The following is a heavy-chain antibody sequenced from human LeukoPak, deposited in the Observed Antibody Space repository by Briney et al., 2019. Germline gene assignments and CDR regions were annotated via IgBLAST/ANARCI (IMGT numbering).Heavy chain of an antibody. CDR3: AREGDIVVVPGAFDI. J-gene: IGHJ3*02. CDR1: GYTFNSYA. CDR2: SNVGNGNT. D-gene: IGHD2-2*01. Sequence: ASVKVSCKASGYTFNSYAIHWVRQAPGQRLEWMGWSNVGNGNTKYSQEFQGRVTITRDTSASTVYMELSSLRSDDMAVYYCAREGDIVVVPGAFDIWGQGTMVTVSS. V-gene: IGHV1-3*02.